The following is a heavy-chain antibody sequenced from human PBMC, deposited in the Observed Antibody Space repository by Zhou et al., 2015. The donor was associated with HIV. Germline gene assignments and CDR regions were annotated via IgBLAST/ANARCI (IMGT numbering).Heavy chain of an antibody. CDR1: GYTFTSYG. V-gene: IGHV1-18*01. CDR2: INPYSGAT. CDR3: VRDRGGLRQKLGGEADP. J-gene: IGHJ5*02. Sequence: QVQLVQSGAEVKKPGASVKVSCKASGYTFTSYGISWVRQAPGQGPVWLGWINPYSGATNYAQNFQGRVTMTRDTSINTTYMELRKLRFDDTAIYYCVRDRGGLRQKLGGEADPWGQGTQVTVSS. D-gene: IGHD3-16*01.